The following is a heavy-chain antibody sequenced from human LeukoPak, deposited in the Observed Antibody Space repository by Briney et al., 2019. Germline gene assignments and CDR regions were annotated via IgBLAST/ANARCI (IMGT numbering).Heavy chain of an antibody. J-gene: IGHJ4*02. Sequence: SETLSLTCTVSGGSISSYYWSWIRQPPGKGLEWIGYIYYSGSTNYNPSLKSRVTISVDTSKNQFSLKLSSVTAADTAVYYCARDSPWGSYRYAFDYWGQGTPVTVSS. CDR1: GGSISSYY. V-gene: IGHV4-59*12. D-gene: IGHD3-16*02. CDR3: ARDSPWGSYRYAFDY. CDR2: IYYSGST.